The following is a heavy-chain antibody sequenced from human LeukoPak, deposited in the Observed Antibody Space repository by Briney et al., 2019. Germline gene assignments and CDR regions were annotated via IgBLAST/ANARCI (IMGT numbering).Heavy chain of an antibody. D-gene: IGHD2-15*01. J-gene: IGHJ6*03. V-gene: IGHV4-39*01. Sequence: SETLSLTCSVSVGSISSGSYYWGWIRQPPGKGLEWIASIYHSGSTYYNPSLKSRVTISVDTYKTQFSLKLNSVTAADTAVYYCAISSCSSSSCYYNYNYYMDVWGKGTTVTVSS. CDR2: IYHSGST. CDR1: VGSISSGSYY. CDR3: AISSCSSSSCYYNYNYYMDV.